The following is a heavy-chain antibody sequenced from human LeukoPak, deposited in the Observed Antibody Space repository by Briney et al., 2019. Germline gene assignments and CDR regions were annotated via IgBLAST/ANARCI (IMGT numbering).Heavy chain of an antibody. CDR1: GGSISSYY. CDR3: ARDLPWLVS. D-gene: IGHD6-19*01. J-gene: IGHJ4*02. V-gene: IGHV4-59*12. CDR2: IYYSGST. Sequence: SETLSLTCTVSGGSISSYYWSWIRQPPGKGLEWIGYIYYSGSTYYNPSLKSRVTISVDTSKNQFSLKLSSVTAADTAVYYCARDLPWLVSWGQGTLVTVSS.